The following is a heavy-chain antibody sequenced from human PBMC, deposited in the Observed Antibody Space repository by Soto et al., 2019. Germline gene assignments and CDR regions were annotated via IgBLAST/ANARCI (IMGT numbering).Heavy chain of an antibody. D-gene: IGHD3-22*01. Sequence: GASVKVSCKASGYTFTSYGISWLRQAPGQGLEWMGWISAYNGNTNYAQKLQGRVTMTTDTSTSTAYMELRSLRSDDTAVYYCARDKGDYYDSSGWVDYWGQGTLVTVSS. J-gene: IGHJ4*02. CDR1: GYTFTSYG. CDR3: ARDKGDYYDSSGWVDY. CDR2: ISAYNGNT. V-gene: IGHV1-18*04.